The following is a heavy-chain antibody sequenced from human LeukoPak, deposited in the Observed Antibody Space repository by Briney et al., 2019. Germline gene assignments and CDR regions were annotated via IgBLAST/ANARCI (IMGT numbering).Heavy chain of an antibody. J-gene: IGHJ4*02. CDR2: IIPILGIA. V-gene: IGHV1-69*04. Sequence: SVKVSCKASGGTFSSYAISWVRQAPGQGLEWMGRIIPILGIANYAQKFQGRVTVTADKSTSTAYMELSSLRSEDTAVYYCARDVARYYFDYWGQGTLVTVSS. D-gene: IGHD4-17*01. CDR1: GGTFSSYA. CDR3: ARDVARYYFDY.